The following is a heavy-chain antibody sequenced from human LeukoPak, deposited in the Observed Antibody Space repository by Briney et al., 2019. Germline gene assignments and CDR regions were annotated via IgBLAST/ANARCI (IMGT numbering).Heavy chain of an antibody. CDR3: AREGGPYRPLDY. CDR1: GGSISGYY. J-gene: IGHJ4*02. V-gene: IGHV4-59*12. Sequence: PSETLSLTCTVSGGSISGYYWSWIRQPPGKRLEWIGYIHYSGSTNYNPSLKSRVTVSVDTSKNQFSLKLTSVTAADTAVYYCAREGGPYRPLDYSGQGTLVTVSS. CDR2: IHYSGST.